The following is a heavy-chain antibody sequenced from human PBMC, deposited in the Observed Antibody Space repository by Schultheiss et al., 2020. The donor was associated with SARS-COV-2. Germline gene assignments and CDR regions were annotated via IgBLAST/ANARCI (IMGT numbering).Heavy chain of an antibody. CDR3: ARTGRPVPDRDFGFDY. V-gene: IGHV3-66*03. CDR1: GFTVSSNY. D-gene: IGHD5-24*01. J-gene: IGHJ4*02. Sequence: GGSLRLSCAASGFTVSSNYMSWVRQAPGKGLEWVSVIYSCGSTYYADSVKGRFTISRDNSKNTLYLQMNSLRAEDTAVYSCARTGRPVPDRDFGFDYWGQGTLVTVSS. CDR2: IYSCGST.